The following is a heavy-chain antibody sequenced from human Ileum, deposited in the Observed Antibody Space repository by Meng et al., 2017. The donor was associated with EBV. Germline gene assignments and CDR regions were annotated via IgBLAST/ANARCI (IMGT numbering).Heavy chain of an antibody. V-gene: IGHV7-4-1*02. CDR1: GYRFTSYA. J-gene: IGHJ4*02. Sequence: QGLMSQAGSGLKEPGTSVKISCETSGYRFTSYALNWVRQAPGQGLEWMGWIDTKTGNPSYAPGFTGRFVFSSETSVSTAYLQISSLKAADTAVYYCARSWGGGSSKEWGQGTLVTVSS. CDR3: ARSWGGGSSKE. D-gene: IGHD2-15*01. CDR2: IDTKTGNP.